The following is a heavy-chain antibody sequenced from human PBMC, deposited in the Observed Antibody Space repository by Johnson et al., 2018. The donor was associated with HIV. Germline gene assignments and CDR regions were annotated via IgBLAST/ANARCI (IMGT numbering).Heavy chain of an antibody. CDR1: GFTFSSFG. CDR3: AKGRNTYGADVFDI. J-gene: IGHJ3*02. V-gene: IGHV3-30*18. CDR2: ISSAGSDK. D-gene: IGHD4/OR15-4a*01. Sequence: QVQLVESGGGVVQPGRSLRLSCAVSGFTFSSFGMHWVRQAPGKGLEWMAVISSAGSDKYYADSVKGRFTISRDNSKNTWYLQMNSLRVEDTAVYYCAKGRNTYGADVFDIWGQGTMVTVSS.